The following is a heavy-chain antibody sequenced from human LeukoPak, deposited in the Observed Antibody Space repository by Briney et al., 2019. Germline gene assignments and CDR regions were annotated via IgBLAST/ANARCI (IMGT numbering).Heavy chain of an antibody. V-gene: IGHV4-59*01. CDR3: ARVGVVVPAAGDYYYMDV. CDR1: GGSISSYY. D-gene: IGHD2-2*01. CDR2: IYYSGSS. Sequence: SETLSLTCTVSGGSISSYYWSWIRQPPGKGLEWIGYIYYSGSSNYNPSLKSRVTISVDTSKNQFSLKLSSVTAADTAVYYCARVGVVVPAAGDYYYMDVWGKGTTVTVSS. J-gene: IGHJ6*03.